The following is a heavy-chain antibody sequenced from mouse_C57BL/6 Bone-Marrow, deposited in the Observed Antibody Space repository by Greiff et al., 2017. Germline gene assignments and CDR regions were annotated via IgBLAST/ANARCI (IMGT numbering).Heavy chain of an antibody. CDR3: ARMVTTGVYYAMDY. V-gene: IGHV1-50*01. J-gene: IGHJ4*01. Sequence: VQLQQPGAELVKPGASVKLSCKASGYTFTSYWMQWVKQRPGQGLEWIGELDPSDSYTNYNQKFKGKATLTVDTSSSTAYMQLSSLTSEDSAVYYCARMVTTGVYYAMDYWGQGTSVTVSS. CDR1: GYTFTSYW. CDR2: LDPSDSYT. D-gene: IGHD2-3*01.